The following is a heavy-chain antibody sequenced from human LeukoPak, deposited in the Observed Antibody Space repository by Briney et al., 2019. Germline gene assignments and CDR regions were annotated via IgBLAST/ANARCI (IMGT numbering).Heavy chain of an antibody. CDR3: ARGGVAAAGTFDY. J-gene: IGHJ4*02. CDR2: IYYSGRT. CDR1: GGSISSYY. V-gene: IGHV4-59*01. D-gene: IGHD6-13*01. Sequence: SETLSLTCTVSGGSISSYYWSWIRQPPGKGLEWIGYIYYSGRTNYNPSLKSRVTISVDTSKNQFSLKLSSVTAADTAVYYCARGGVAAAGTFDYWGQGTLVIVSS.